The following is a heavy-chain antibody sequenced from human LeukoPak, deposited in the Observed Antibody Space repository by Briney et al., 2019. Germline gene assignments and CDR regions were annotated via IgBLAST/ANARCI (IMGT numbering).Heavy chain of an antibody. Sequence: GGSLRLSCAASGFTFSSYAMHWVRQAPGKGLEWVAVISYDGNNKYYADSVKGRFTISRDNSKNTLYLQMNSLRAEDTAVYYCAGSGSGGYWGQGTLVTVSS. J-gene: IGHJ4*02. CDR3: AGSGSGGY. D-gene: IGHD6-25*01. CDR2: ISYDGNNK. V-gene: IGHV3-30*04. CDR1: GFTFSSYA.